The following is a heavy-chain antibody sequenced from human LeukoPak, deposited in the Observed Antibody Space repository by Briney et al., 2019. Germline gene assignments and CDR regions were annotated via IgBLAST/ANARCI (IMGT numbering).Heavy chain of an antibody. J-gene: IGHJ4*02. D-gene: IGHD2-8*02. V-gene: IGHV4-59*01. CDR3: STDTPTGFDH. CDR2: IYHTGST. Sequence: SETLSLTCTVSGASIRSYYWSWTRQTPGKGLEWVGYIYHTGSTKYNPSLKRRVNISIDTSKNHFSLTLTSVTAADTAVYYCSTDTPTGFDHWGQGALVTVSS. CDR1: GASIRSYY.